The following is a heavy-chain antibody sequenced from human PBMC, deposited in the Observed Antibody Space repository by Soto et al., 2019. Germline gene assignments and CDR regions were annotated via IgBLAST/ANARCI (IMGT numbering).Heavy chain of an antibody. D-gene: IGHD3-9*01. CDR1: GGTFSSYT. CDR2: SIPSLGIA. Sequence: QVQLVQSGAEVKKPGSSVKVSCKASGGTFSSYTVTWVRQAPGQGLEWMGRSIPSLGIANYAQKFQGRVTLTADKSTSTAYMELSSLRSEDTAVYYCASSDDLRYSDLNDYYYYYMDVWGKWTTVTVSS. CDR3: ASSDDLRYSDLNDYYYYYMDV. J-gene: IGHJ6*03. V-gene: IGHV1-69*02.